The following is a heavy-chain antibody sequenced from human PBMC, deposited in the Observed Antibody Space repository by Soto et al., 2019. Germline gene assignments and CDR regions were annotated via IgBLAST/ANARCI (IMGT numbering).Heavy chain of an antibody. CDR2: ISSSSSTI. D-gene: IGHD3-16*01. CDR1: GFTFSSYS. CDR3: ARVGVCMDV. V-gene: IGHV3-48*02. Sequence: EVQLVESGGGLVQPGGSLRLSCAASGFTFSSYSMNWVRQAPGKGLEWVSYISSSSSTIYYADSVKGRFTISRDKAKNSLYQQMNTLREEDTAMYSCARVGVCMDVWGQGTTVTVAS. J-gene: IGHJ6*02.